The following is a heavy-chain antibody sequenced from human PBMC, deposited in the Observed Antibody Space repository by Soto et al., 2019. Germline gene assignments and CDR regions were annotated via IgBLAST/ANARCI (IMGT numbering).Heavy chain of an antibody. Sequence: WGSLRLSCAASGFTFSSYAMSLVRQAPGKGLEWVSAISGSGGSTYYADSVKGRFTISRDNSKNTLYLQMNSLRAEDTAVYYCAKDGNFGVVTTNFDYWGQGTLVTVSS. CDR2: ISGSGGST. D-gene: IGHD3-3*01. J-gene: IGHJ4*02. CDR1: GFTFSSYA. V-gene: IGHV3-23*01. CDR3: AKDGNFGVVTTNFDY.